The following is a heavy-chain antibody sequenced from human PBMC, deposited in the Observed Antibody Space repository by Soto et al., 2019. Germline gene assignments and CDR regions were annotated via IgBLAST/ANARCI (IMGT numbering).Heavy chain of an antibody. V-gene: IGHV3-49*04. D-gene: IGHD6-13*01. J-gene: IGHJ6*02. CDR2: IRSKAYGGTT. CDR3: AGSRSSWYYYGMDV. Sequence: GGSLRLSCTASGFTFGDYAMSWVRQAPGKGLEWVGFIRSKAYGGTTEYAASVKGRFTISRDDSKSIAYLQMNSLKTEDAPFYCCAGSRSSWYYYGMDVWRQGTTVTV. CDR1: GFTFGDYA.